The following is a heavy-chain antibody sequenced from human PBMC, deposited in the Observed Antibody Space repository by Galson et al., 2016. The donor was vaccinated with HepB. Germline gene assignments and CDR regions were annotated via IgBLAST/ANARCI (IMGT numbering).Heavy chain of an antibody. CDR2: ISSDGSKT. V-gene: IGHV3-74*01. CDR1: GFTSSSYW. Sequence: LRLSCAASGFTSSSYWMHWARQAPGKGLVWVSRISSDGSKTTYADSVRGRFTISRDDSKKMLYLQMNSLTVEDAALYYCTKDRGGGSSWYLGYSWGQGTLVTVSS. J-gene: IGHJ4*02. D-gene: IGHD6-13*01. CDR3: TKDRGGGSSWYLGYS.